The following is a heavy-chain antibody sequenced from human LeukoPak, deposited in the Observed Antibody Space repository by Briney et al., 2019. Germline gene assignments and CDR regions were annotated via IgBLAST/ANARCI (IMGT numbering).Heavy chain of an antibody. CDR2: IWYDGSNK. CDR3: AREDYGDYRYNWFDH. CDR1: GFTFSSYG. Sequence: GSLRLSCAASGFTFSSYGMHWVRQAPGKGLEGVAVIWYDGSNKYYADSVKGRFTISRDNSKNTLYLQMNSLRAEDTAVYYCAREDYGDYRYNWFDHWGQGTLVTVSS. J-gene: IGHJ5*02. V-gene: IGHV3-33*01. D-gene: IGHD4-17*01.